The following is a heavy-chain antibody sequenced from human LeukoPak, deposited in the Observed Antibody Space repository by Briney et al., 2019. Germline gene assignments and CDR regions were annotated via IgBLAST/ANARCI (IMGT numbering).Heavy chain of an antibody. CDR1: GFTFSSYS. D-gene: IGHD2/OR15-2a*01. J-gene: IGHJ3*02. CDR3: ARESPTAQYYDAFDI. CDR2: ISSSSSTI. V-gene: IGHV3-48*01. Sequence: PGGSLRLSCAASGFTFSSYSMNWVRQAPGKGLEWVSYISSSSSTIYYADSVKGRFTISGDNAKNSLYLQMNSLRAEDTAVYYCARESPTAQYYDAFDIWGQGTMVTVSS.